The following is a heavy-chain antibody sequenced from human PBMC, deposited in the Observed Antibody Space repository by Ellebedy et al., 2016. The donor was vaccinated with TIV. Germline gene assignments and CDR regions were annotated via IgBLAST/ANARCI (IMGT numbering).Heavy chain of an antibody. CDR1: GGSISSSSYY. CDR2: IYYSGRT. Sequence: MPSETLSLTCTVSGGSISSSSYYWGWIRQPPGTGLEWIGTIYYSGRTYYNPSLKSRVTISVDTSKNQFSLNLRSVTAADTAVYYCAKVGASTFGYYYYGMDVWGQGTTVTVSS. CDR3: AKVGASTFGYYYYGMDV. J-gene: IGHJ6*02. D-gene: IGHD1-26*01. V-gene: IGHV4-39*01.